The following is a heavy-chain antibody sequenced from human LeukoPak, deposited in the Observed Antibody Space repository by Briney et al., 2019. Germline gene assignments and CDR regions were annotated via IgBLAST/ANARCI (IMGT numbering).Heavy chain of an antibody. D-gene: IGHD1-26*01. V-gene: IGHV5-51*01. CDR3: ARQTSGSTYYRLFDY. Sequence: GESLKISCHGSGYSFTTYWIAWVRQMPGKGLEWVGIIYPDDSDTRYSPSFQGQVTISADKSISTAYLHWSSLKASDTAIYYCARQTSGSTYYRLFDYWGQGTLVTVSS. J-gene: IGHJ4*02. CDR2: IYPDDSDT. CDR1: GYSFTTYW.